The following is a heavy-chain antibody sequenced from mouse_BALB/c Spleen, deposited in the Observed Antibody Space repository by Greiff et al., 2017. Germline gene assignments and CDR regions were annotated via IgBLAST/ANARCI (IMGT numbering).Heavy chain of an antibody. CDR2: ISSGGSYT. Sequence: EVQLVESGGGLVKPGGSLKLSCAASGFTFSSYAMSWVRQSPEKRLEWVAEISSGGSYTYYPDTVTGRFTISRDNAKNTLYLEMSSLRSEDTAMYYCARGIYYDYDFYAMDYWGQGTSVTVSS. D-gene: IGHD2-4*01. CDR3: ARGIYYDYDFYAMDY. CDR1: GFTFSSYA. J-gene: IGHJ4*01. V-gene: IGHV5-9-4*01.